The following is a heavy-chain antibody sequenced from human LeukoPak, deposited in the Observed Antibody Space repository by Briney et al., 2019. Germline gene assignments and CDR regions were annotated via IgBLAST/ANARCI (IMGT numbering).Heavy chain of an antibody. CDR2: INTDGSST. CDR1: GFTFSSYW. J-gene: IGHJ3*02. V-gene: IGHV3-74*01. CDR3: VRVSGSYYAAGAFDI. Sequence: GGSLRLPCAASGFTFSSYWMHWVRQAPGKGLVWVSRINTDGSSTSYEDSVKGRFTISRDNAKNTLYLQMNSLRAEDTAVYYCVRVSGSYYAAGAFDIWGQGTMVTVSS. D-gene: IGHD1-26*01.